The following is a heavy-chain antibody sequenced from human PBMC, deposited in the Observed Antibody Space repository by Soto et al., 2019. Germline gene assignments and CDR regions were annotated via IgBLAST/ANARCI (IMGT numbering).Heavy chain of an antibody. J-gene: IGHJ3*02. CDR3: ARDHDDYGDYADAFDI. D-gene: IGHD4-17*01. V-gene: IGHV6-1*01. Sequence: PSQTLSLTCAISGDSVSSNSAAWNWIRQSPSRGLEWLGRAYYRSKWYNDYAVSVKSRITINPDTSKNQFSLQLNSVTPEDTAVYYCARDHDDYGDYADAFDIWGQGTMVTVSS. CDR1: GDSVSSNSAA. CDR2: AYYRSKWYN.